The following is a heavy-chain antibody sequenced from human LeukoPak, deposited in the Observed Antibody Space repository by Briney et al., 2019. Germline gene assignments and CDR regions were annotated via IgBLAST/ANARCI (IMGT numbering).Heavy chain of an antibody. Sequence: SETLSLTCTVSGGSISSSSYYWGWIRQPPGKGLEWIGSIYYSGSTYYNPSLKSRVTISVDTSKNQFSLKLSSVTAADAAVYYCARLKWLRFVWDYWGQGTLVTVSS. J-gene: IGHJ4*02. CDR3: ARLKWLRFVWDY. V-gene: IGHV4-39*01. CDR2: IYYSGST. D-gene: IGHD5-12*01. CDR1: GGSISSSSYY.